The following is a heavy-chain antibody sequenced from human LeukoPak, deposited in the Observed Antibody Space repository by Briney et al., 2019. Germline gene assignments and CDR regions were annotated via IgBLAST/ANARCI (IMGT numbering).Heavy chain of an antibody. J-gene: IGHJ6*02. CDR3: ASEAGYCSSSSCTDYYYGMDV. CDR1: GFTFSSFG. D-gene: IGHD2-2*01. CDR2: ICYDGSNK. V-gene: IGHV3-33*01. Sequence: GGSLRLSCAASGFTFSSFGMHWVRQAPGKGLEWVAIICYDGSNKYYADSVRGRFTISRDNSKNTLYLQMNSLRAEATAVYYCASEAGYCSSSSCTDYYYGMDVWGQGTTVTVSS.